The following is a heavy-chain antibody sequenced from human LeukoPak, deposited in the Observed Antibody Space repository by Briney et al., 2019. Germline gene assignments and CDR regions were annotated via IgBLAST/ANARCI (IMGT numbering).Heavy chain of an antibody. Sequence: GASVKVSCKASGSTFTGYHIHWVRQAPGQGLEWMGRINPYSGDTNFAQKFQGRVTMTRDTSITTAYMDLSSLTPDDTAVYFCARDQGSLTRSWYTGYWGQGTQVTGSS. CDR1: GSTFTGYH. CDR3: ARDQGSLTRSWYTGY. D-gene: IGHD6-13*01. CDR2: INPYSGDT. J-gene: IGHJ4*02. V-gene: IGHV1-2*06.